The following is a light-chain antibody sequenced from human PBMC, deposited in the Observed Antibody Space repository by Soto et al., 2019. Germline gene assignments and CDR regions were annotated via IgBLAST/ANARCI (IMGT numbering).Light chain of an antibody. V-gene: IGKV3-20*01. CDR3: QQYGSTPWS. J-gene: IGKJ2*01. CDR1: QSVSNNY. Sequence: EIVLTQSPRTLCLSPGERATLSCRASQSVSNNYLAWYQQKRGQAPRLLIYDTSKRATGIPDRFSGSGSGTDFTLTISRLEPEDCAVYYCQQYGSTPWSFGQGTKVDIK. CDR2: DTS.